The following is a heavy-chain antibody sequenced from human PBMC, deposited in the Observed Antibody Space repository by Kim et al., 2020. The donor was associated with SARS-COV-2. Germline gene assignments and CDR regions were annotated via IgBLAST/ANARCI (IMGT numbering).Heavy chain of an antibody. CDR2: IYYSGST. CDR3: ARSSPSWFDP. J-gene: IGHJ5*02. Sequence: SETLSLTCTVSGGSISSGGYYWSWIRQHPGKGLEWIGYIYYSGSTYYNPSLKSRVTISVDTSKNQFSLKLSSVTAADTAVYYCARSSPSWFDPWGQGTLVTVSS. V-gene: IGHV4-31*03. CDR1: GGSISSGGYY. D-gene: IGHD6-6*01.